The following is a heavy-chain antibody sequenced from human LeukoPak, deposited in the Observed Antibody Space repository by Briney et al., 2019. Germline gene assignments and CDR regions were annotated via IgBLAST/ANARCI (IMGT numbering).Heavy chain of an antibody. V-gene: IGHV3-74*01. D-gene: IGHD2-15*01. Sequence: GGSLRLSCAASGFTLSHYWVHWVRQVPGKGLVWVSRINPDGGTTDYADSVKGRFTISRDNAKNMVYLQMNGLRAEDTAVYYCAPDVTGYSDCWGQGTLVTVSS. CDR1: GFTLSHYW. CDR3: APDVTGYSDC. CDR2: INPDGGTT. J-gene: IGHJ4*02.